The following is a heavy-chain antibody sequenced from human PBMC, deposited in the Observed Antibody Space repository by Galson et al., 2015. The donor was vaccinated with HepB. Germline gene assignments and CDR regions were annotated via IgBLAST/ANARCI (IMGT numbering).Heavy chain of an antibody. D-gene: IGHD4-17*01. V-gene: IGHV3-30*18. CDR1: GFTFSSYG. J-gene: IGHJ4*02. CDR3: AKDRGLYGDYPDY. Sequence: SLRLSCAASGFTFSSYGMHWVRQAPGKGLEWVAVISYDGSNKYYADSVKGRFTISRDNSKNALYLQMNSLRAEDTAVYYCAKDRGLYGDYPDYWGQGTLVTVSS. CDR2: ISYDGSNK.